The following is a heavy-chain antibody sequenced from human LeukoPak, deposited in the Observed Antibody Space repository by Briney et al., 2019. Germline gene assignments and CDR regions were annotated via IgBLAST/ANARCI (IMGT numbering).Heavy chain of an antibody. D-gene: IGHD2-8*02. J-gene: IGHJ3*01. CDR2: IYYRGSP. V-gene: IGHV4-39*01. Sequence: SETMSLTSTVSAASITSSNHFCGWILQPPGKGLEGFGIIYYRGSPHSNPSLKSRVTMSIDSCKNQCALRLSSGTAADTAVCYCAVVGARYSDTGGLYAFDFWGRGTMVTVSS. CDR1: AASITSSNHF. CDR3: AVVGARYSDTGGLYAFDF.